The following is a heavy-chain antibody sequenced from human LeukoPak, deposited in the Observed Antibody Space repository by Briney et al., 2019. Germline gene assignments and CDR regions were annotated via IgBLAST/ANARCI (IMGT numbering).Heavy chain of an antibody. CDR3: ARDGSPLWFGEFPYYFDY. V-gene: IGHV4-59*01. Sequence: SDTLSLTCTVSGGSISSYYWSWIRQPPGKGLEWIGYIYYSGSTNYNPSLKSRVTVSVDTSKNQFSLKLSSVTAADTAVYYCARDGSPLWFGEFPYYFDYWGQGTLVTVSS. J-gene: IGHJ4*02. CDR1: GGSISSYY. D-gene: IGHD3-10*01. CDR2: IYYSGST.